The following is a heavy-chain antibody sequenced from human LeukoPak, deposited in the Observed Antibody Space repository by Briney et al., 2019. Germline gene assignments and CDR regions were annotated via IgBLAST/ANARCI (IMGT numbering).Heavy chain of an antibody. Sequence: PGGSLRLSCAASGFTVNRYHMSWVRQAPGKGLEWVSVIYNGGITSYADSVRGRFTISRDNSKNTLYLQTNSLRAENTAVYYCAGATQWLAYDRWGQGTLVTVSS. J-gene: IGHJ4*02. CDR2: IYNGGIT. CDR3: AGATQWLAYDR. D-gene: IGHD6-19*01. V-gene: IGHV3-53*01. CDR1: GFTVNRYH.